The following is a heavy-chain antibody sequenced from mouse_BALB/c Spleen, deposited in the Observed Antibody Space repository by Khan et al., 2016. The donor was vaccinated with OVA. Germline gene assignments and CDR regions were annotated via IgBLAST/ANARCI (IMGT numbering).Heavy chain of an antibody. Sequence: QVQLKQSGPGLVAPSQSLSITCTVSGFSLSRYNIHWVRQPPGKGLEWLGMIWGGGGTDYNSTLKSRLSISKDNSKSQVFLKMNSLQTDYTAMYYCARAYYSYDGYYGMDYWGQGTSVTVSS. CDR1: GFSLSRYN. CDR2: IWGGGGT. J-gene: IGHJ4*01. CDR3: ARAYYSYDGYYGMDY. D-gene: IGHD2-12*01. V-gene: IGHV2-6-4*01.